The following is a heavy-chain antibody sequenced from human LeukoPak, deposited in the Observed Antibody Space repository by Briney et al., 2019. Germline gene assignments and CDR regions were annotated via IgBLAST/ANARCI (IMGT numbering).Heavy chain of an antibody. CDR3: ARDNYDILTGYYNYYYYYMDV. D-gene: IGHD3-9*01. J-gene: IGHJ6*03. CDR2: INTSGGST. CDR1: GYTFTSYY. Sequence: GASVKVSCKASGYTFTSYYMHWVRQAPGQGLEWMGVINTSGGSTNYARKFQGRVTMTTDTSTSTAYMELRSLRSDDTAVYYCARDNYDILTGYYNYYYYYMDVWGKGTTVTISS. V-gene: IGHV1-46*01.